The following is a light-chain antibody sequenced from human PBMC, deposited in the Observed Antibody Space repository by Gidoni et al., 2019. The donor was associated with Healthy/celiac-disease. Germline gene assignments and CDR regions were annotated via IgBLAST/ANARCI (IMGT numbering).Light chain of an antibody. Sequence: DIQMTKSPSSLSASVGDIVTITCRASQGISNYLAWYQQKPGKVPKLLIYAAFTLQSGVPSRFSGSGSGTYFTLTISSLQPEDVATYYCQKYNSALWTFGQGTKVEIK. CDR2: AAF. V-gene: IGKV1-27*01. J-gene: IGKJ1*01. CDR1: QGISNY. CDR3: QKYNSALWT.